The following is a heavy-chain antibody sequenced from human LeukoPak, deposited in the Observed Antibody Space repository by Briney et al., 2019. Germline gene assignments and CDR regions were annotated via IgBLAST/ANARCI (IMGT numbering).Heavy chain of an antibody. V-gene: IGHV1-2*02. J-gene: IGHJ5*02. Sequence: ASVKVSCKASGYTFTGYYMHWVRQAPGQGLEWMGWINPNSGGTNYAQKFQGRVTMTRDTSISTAYMELSRLRSDDTAVYYCARSSGRRLSTVHWFDPWGQGTLVTVSS. CDR3: ARSSGRRLSTVHWFDP. D-gene: IGHD4-17*01. CDR2: INPNSGGT. CDR1: GYTFTGYY.